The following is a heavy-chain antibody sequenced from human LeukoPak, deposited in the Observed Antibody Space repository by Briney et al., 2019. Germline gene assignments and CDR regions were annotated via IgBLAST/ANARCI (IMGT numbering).Heavy chain of an antibody. V-gene: IGHV1-2*02. CDR3: ARSSYSYYFDY. D-gene: IGHD3-10*01. Sequence: ASVKVSCKSSGYNFSGYYIHWVRQAPGQGLEWMGWINPKTGGTNSAQKFQGRVTVTRDTSVSTAYMDLNRLKSDDTAVYYCARSSYSYYFDYWGQGTLVTVSS. CDR2: INPKTGGT. J-gene: IGHJ4*02. CDR1: GYNFSGYY.